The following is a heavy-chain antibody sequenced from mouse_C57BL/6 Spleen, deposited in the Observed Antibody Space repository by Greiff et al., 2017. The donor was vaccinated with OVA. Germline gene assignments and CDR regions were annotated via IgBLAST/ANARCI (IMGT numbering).Heavy chain of an antibody. CDR3: AIDWDDAWFAY. J-gene: IGHJ3*01. CDR1: GYTFTSCW. Sequence: VQLQQPGAELVKPGASVKVSCKASGYTFTSCWMHWVKQRPGQGLEWIGRIHPSDSDTNYNQKFKGKATLTVDNSSSTAYMQLSSRTSEDSAVYYCAIDWDDAWFAYWGQGTLVTVSA. V-gene: IGHV1-74*01. D-gene: IGHD4-1*01. CDR2: IHPSDSDT.